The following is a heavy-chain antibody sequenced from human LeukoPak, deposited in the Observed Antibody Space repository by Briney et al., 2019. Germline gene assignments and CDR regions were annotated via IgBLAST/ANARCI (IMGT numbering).Heavy chain of an antibody. CDR1: GFPFYTNS. Sequence: GGSLRLSCAVSGFPFYTNSMNWVRQVPGKRLEWVSVIYTGSTTHYADSVKGRFTISRDNSKNTLYLEMNSLRAEDAAVYFCARSPAFYDGAVVKYYFDYWGQGTLVTVSS. CDR2: IYTGSTT. D-gene: IGHD6-19*01. V-gene: IGHV3-53*01. CDR3: ARSPAFYDGAVVKYYFDY. J-gene: IGHJ4*02.